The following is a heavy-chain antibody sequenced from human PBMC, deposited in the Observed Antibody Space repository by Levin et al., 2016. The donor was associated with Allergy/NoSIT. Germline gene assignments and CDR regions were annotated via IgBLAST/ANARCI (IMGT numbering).Heavy chain of an antibody. Sequence: VRQMPGKGLEWMRIIYPGDSDTRYSPSFQGQVTISADKSISTAYLQWSSLKASDTAMYYCARLVSWFGRGVGYFDYWGQGTLVTVSS. CDR2: IYPGDSDT. V-gene: IGHV5-51*01. D-gene: IGHD3-10*01. J-gene: IGHJ4*02. CDR3: ARLVSWFGRGVGYFDY.